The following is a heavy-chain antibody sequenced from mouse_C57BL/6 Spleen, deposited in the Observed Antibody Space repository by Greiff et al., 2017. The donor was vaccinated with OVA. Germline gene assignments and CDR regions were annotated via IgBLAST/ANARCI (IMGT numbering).Heavy chain of an antibody. CDR1: GFTFSSYA. V-gene: IGHV5-4*01. J-gene: IGHJ1*03. CDR2: ISDGGSYT. Sequence: EVQGVESGGGLVKPGGSLKLSCAASGFTFSSYAISWVRQTPEKRLEWVATISDGGSYTYYPDNVQGRFTLSRDNAKNNLYLQMSHLKSEDTAMYYCARDYYGSSYWYFDVWGTGTTVTVSS. D-gene: IGHD1-1*01. CDR3: ARDYYGSSYWYFDV.